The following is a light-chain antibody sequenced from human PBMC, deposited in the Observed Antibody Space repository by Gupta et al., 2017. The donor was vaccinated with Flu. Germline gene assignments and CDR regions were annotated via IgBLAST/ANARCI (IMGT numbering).Light chain of an antibody. J-gene: IGKJ1*01. V-gene: IGKV4-1*01. Sequence: DIVMTQSPDSLAVSLGARSTINSTSSQSVLYSSNNKNYLAWYQQKPGQPPKLLIYWASTRESGVPDRFSGSGSGTDFTLTISSLQAEDVAVYYCQQYYSTPWTFGQGTKVEIK. CDR2: WAS. CDR1: QSVLYSSNNKNY. CDR3: QQYYSTPWT.